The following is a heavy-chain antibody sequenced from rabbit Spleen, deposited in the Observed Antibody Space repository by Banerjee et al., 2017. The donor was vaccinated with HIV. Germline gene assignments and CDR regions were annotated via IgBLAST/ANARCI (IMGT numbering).Heavy chain of an antibody. CDR1: EIDFSRYYY. D-gene: IGHD2-1*01. V-gene: IGHV1S43*01. Sequence: QQQLEESGGGLVKPGGTLTLTCKASEIDFSRYYYMCWVRQAPGKGLELIACTDTSSGSTWYASWVNGQFTISRSTSLNTVDLKMTSLTAADTATYFCVRDLGYDDYSEKGYFNLWGPGTLVTVS. CDR2: TDTSSGST. J-gene: IGHJ4*01. CDR3: VRDLGYDDYSEKGYFNL.